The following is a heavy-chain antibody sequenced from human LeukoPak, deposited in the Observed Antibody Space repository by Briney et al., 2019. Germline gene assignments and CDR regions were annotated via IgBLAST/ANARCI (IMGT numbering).Heavy chain of an antibody. CDR3: ARGWSGVPYWFDP. V-gene: IGHV4-59*01. D-gene: IGHD3-3*01. Sequence: SETLSLACTVPGDSMHTSHWSWVRQAPGKGLEWIGYIYYGGSTNYNPSLKSRVTISVDTSKNQFSLKLTSVTAADTGVYYCARGWSGVPYWFDPWGQGTLVTVSS. CDR1: GDSMHTSH. J-gene: IGHJ5*02. CDR2: IYYGGST.